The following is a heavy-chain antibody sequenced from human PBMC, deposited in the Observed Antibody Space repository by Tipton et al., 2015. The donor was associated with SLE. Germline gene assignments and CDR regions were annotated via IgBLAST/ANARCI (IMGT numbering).Heavy chain of an antibody. V-gene: IGHV4-4*07. CDR2: IYNSGTT. J-gene: IGHJ6*03. CDR1: GGSISLYY. CDR3: IRSPNYDFMDV. Sequence: TLSLTCTVSGGSISLYYWSWVRQPAGKGLEWVGRIYNSGTTNYNPSLKSRVTMSLDTSKNQFSLELRSVIVADTAVYYCIRSPNYDFMDVWGKGTTVTVSS.